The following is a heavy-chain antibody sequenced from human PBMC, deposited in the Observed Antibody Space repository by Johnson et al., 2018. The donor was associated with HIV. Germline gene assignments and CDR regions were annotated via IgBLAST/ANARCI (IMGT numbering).Heavy chain of an antibody. D-gene: IGHD4-23*01. Sequence: VESGGGLVQPGRSLRLSCTASGFTFGDYAMNWVRQAPGKELECVGFIRSKAYGGTTEYAASVKGRFTISRENAKNSLYLQMNSLRAEETAVYYCARGRGWVTLNAFDIWGQGTMVTVAS. V-gene: IGHV3-49*04. CDR3: ARGRGWVTLNAFDI. J-gene: IGHJ3*02. CDR1: GFTFGDYA. CDR2: IRSKAYGGTT.